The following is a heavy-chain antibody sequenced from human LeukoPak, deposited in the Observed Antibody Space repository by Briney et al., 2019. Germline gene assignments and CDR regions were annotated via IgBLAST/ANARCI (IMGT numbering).Heavy chain of an antibody. CDR3: AKDSGEDGYNYFDY. Sequence: GGSLRLSCAASGFTFSSFAMSWVRQAPGKGLEWVSTIGGSGGSTYYVDSVKGRFTISRDNSKNTLYLQMNSLRAEDTAVYYCAKDSGEDGYNYFDYRGQGTLVTVSS. CDR1: GFTFSSFA. V-gene: IGHV3-23*01. CDR2: IGGSGGST. D-gene: IGHD3-10*01. J-gene: IGHJ4*02.